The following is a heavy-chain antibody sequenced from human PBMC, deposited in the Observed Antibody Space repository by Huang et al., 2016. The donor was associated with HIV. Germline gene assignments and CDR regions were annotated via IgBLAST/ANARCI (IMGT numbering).Heavy chain of an antibody. CDR1: GYTFSNYG. D-gene: IGHD3-16*01. CDR2: TETNPATP. CDR3: ARNETKNKDTRLKYTWFDL. J-gene: IGHJ5*01. V-gene: IGHV7-4-1*02. Sequence: QVQLVQSGSEVKKPGASVKISCRSYGYTFSNYGMNWVRQATAQGLEWMVWTETNPATPTYPQACRTLFHSALATTGTSTNLYTSSLDTEDTAIYYCARNETKNKDTRLKYTWFDLWGQGTQLTVSS.